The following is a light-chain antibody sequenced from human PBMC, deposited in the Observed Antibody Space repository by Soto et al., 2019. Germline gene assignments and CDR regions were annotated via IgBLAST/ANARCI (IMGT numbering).Light chain of an antibody. CDR1: QSVPNSY. V-gene: IGKV3-20*01. CDR2: AAT. Sequence: EIVLTQSPGTLSLSPGERATVSCRASQSVPNSYVVWYQHKPGQAPRLLIYAATNRAIGIPDRFSGGGSGTDFTLIINRLEPEDFAVYYCQQYCSSPLTFGGGTKVEIK. J-gene: IGKJ4*01. CDR3: QQYCSSPLT.